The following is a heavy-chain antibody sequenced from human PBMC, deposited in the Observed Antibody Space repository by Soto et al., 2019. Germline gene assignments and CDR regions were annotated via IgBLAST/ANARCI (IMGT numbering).Heavy chain of an antibody. D-gene: IGHD3-10*01. Sequence: ASVKVSCKASGYTFTSYAMHWVRQAPGQRLEWTGWINAGNGNTKYSQKFQGRVTITRDTSASTAYMELSSLRSEDTAVYYCARDQSPSYGSGSYYLSWGQGTLVTVSS. V-gene: IGHV1-3*01. CDR3: ARDQSPSYGSGSYYLS. CDR1: GYTFTSYA. J-gene: IGHJ4*02. CDR2: INAGNGNT.